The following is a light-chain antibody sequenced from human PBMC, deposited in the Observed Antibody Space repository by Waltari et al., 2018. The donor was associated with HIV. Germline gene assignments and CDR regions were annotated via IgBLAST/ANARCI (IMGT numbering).Light chain of an antibody. J-gene: IGKJ5*01. CDR1: QSISSW. CDR2: KAS. Sequence: DIQMTQSPSTLSASVGDSVTITCRASQSISSWLAWYQQKPGKAPKLLIYKASSLESGVPSRFSGSGSGTEFTLTINSLQPDDFATYYCQHYDTYPISFGQGTRLEI. CDR3: QHYDTYPIS. V-gene: IGKV1-5*03.